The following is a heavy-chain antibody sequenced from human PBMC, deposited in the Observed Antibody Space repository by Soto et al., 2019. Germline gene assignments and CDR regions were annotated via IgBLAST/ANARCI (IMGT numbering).Heavy chain of an antibody. V-gene: IGHV5-10-1*01. CDR2: IDPSDSYT. CDR3: ARRAPMDYEFWSGYYRDPYYFDY. CDR1: GYSFTSYW. D-gene: IGHD3-3*01. J-gene: IGHJ4*02. Sequence: PGESLKISCKGSGYSFTSYWISWVRQMPGKGLEWMGRIDPSDSYTNYSPSFQGHVTISADKSISTAYLQWSSLKASDTAMYYCARRAPMDYEFWSGYYRDPYYFDYWRQGPRVTVSS.